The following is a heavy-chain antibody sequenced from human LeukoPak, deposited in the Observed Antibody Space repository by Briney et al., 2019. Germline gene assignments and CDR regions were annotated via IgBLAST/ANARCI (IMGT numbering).Heavy chain of an antibody. CDR2: INPNSGGT. CDR1: GYTFTGYY. D-gene: IGHD3-10*01. V-gene: IGHV1-2*06. J-gene: IGHJ4*02. CDR3: ARLSGSGSYGSNY. Sequence: GASVKVSCKVSGYTFTGYYMHWVRQAPGQGLEWMGRINPNSGGTNYAQKFQGRVTMTRDTSISTAYMELSRLRSDDTAVYYCARLSGSGSYGSNYWGQGTLVTVSS.